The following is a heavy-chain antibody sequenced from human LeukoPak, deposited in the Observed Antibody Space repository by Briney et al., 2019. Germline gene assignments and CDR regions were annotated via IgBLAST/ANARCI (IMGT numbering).Heavy chain of an antibody. V-gene: IGHV4-34*01. J-gene: IGHJ4*02. CDR3: ARGGFGGFGELRDY. CDR1: GGSFSGYY. D-gene: IGHD3-10*01. Sequence: PSEPLSLTCAVYGGSFSGYYWSWIRQPPGKRLEWIGEINHSGSTNHNPSLKSRVTISIDTAKNQFSLKLSSVTAADTAVYYCARGGFGGFGELRDYWGQGTLVTVSS. CDR2: INHSGST.